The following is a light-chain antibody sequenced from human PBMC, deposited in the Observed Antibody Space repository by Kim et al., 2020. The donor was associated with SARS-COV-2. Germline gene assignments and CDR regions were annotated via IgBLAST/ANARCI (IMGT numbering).Light chain of an antibody. CDR1: SSDIGVNT. V-gene: IGLV1-47*02. CDR2: SNS. J-gene: IGLJ3*02. Sequence: QSVLTQPPSASGTPGQRVTISCSGSSSDIGVNTVYWFQQLPGTAPKILTYSNSQRPSGVPDRFSASKSGTSASLAVSGLRSEDEADFYCAAWDDSLSAWVFGGGTKLTVL. CDR3: AAWDDSLSAWV.